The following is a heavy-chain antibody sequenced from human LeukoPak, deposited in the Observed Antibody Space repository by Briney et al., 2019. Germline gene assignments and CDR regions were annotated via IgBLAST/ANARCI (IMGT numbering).Heavy chain of an antibody. V-gene: IGHV3-66*02. CDR1: GFTVSSNY. Sequence: GGSLRLSCAASGFTVSSNYMSWVRQAPGKGLEWASVIYSGGSTYYADSVKGRFTISRDNSKNTLYLQMNSLRAEDTAVYYCARAGGTIFGVVIPFDYWGQGTLVTVSS. CDR3: ARAGGTIFGVVIPFDY. J-gene: IGHJ4*02. D-gene: IGHD3-3*01. CDR2: IYSGGST.